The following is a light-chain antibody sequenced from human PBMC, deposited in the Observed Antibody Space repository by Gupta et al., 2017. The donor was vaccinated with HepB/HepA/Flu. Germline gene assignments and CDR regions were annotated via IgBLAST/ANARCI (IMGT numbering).Light chain of an antibody. J-gene: IGLJ3*02. CDR3: NSRDSSGNHLL. V-gene: IGLV3-19*01. CDR1: NLRSYY. Sequence: SPELTQDPAVSVALGQTVRITCQGDNLRSYYANWYQQKPGQAPVLVIYGKNNRPSGIPDRFSGSSSGNTASLTITGAQAEDEADYYCNSRDSSGNHLLFGGGTKLTVL. CDR2: GKN.